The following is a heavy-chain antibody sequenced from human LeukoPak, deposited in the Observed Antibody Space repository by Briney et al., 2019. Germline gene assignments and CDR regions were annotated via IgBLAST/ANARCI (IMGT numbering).Heavy chain of an antibody. CDR2: IYYSGST. D-gene: IGHD4-17*01. CDR1: GGSVSSGSYY. J-gene: IGHJ4*02. Sequence: PSETLSLICTVSGGSVSSGSYYWSWIRQPPGKGLEWIGYIYYSGSTNYNPSLKSRVTISVDTSKNQFSLKLSSVTAADTAVYYCARDLADYGDYFWRYFDYWGQGTLVTVSS. V-gene: IGHV4-61*01. CDR3: ARDLADYGDYFWRYFDY.